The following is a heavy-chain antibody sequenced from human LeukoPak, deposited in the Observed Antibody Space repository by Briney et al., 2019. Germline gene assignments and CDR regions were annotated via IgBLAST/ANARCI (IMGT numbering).Heavy chain of an antibody. D-gene: IGHD2-2*01. J-gene: IGHJ5*02. CDR3: ARDRDCSSTSCPLTWFDP. CDR2: ISYDGSNK. CDR1: GFTFSSYA. Sequence: PGRSLRLSCAASGFTFSSYAMHWVRQAPGMGLEWVAVISYDGSNKYYADSVKGRFTISRDNSKNTLYLQMNSLRAEDTAVYYCARDRDCSSTSCPLTWFDPWGQGTLVTVSS. V-gene: IGHV3-30-3*01.